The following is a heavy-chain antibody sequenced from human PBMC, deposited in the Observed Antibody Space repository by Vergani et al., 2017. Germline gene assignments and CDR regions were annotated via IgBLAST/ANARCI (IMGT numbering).Heavy chain of an antibody. CDR3: ARGPSVVQGHYIYYYSYFMDV. Sequence: QVQLHESGPGLVKPSETLSLICSVSGVSMQSGSFYWTWIRQTAERRLEWMGRVYPSGTTNYNPSLKSRVSLSADTSKNQFSLQLTSVTAADTAVYYCARGPSVVQGHYIYYYSYFMDVWGKGTTVTVSS. D-gene: IGHD2-15*01. V-gene: IGHV4-61*02. CDR2: VYPSGTT. J-gene: IGHJ6*03. CDR1: GVSMQSGSFY.